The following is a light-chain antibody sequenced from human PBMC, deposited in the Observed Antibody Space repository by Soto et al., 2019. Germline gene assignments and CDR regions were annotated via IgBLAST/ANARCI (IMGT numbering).Light chain of an antibody. CDR2: AAS. CDR3: QQSYSTPIT. V-gene: IGKV1-39*01. Sequence: IQMTHAPASLSASVGDRVTITCLASQSISSYLNWYQQKPGKAPKILIYAASSLQSGVPSRFSGSGSGTDFTLTISSLQPEDFATYYCQQSYSTPITLGQGTRLEIK. CDR1: QSISSY. J-gene: IGKJ5*01.